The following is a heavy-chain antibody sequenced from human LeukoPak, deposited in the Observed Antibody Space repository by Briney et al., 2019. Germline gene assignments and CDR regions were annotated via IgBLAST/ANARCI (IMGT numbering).Heavy chain of an antibody. V-gene: IGHV3-30*02. J-gene: IGHJ4*02. CDR2: IRYDGSNK. Sequence: GGSLRLSCAASGFTFSSYGMHWVRQAPGKGLEWVAFIRYDGSNKYYADSVKGRFTISRDNSKNTLYLQMNSLRAEDTAVYYCACVVASFFDYWGQGTLVTVSS. D-gene: IGHD2-2*01. CDR1: GFTFSSYG. CDR3: ACVVASFFDY.